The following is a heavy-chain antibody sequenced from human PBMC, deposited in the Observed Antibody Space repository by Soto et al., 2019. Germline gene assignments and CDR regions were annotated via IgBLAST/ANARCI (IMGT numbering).Heavy chain of an antibody. Sequence: SVKVSCKASGYTSIGYYIHWVRQAPGQGLEWMGWMNPNIGGTIYAQKFQGRATMTRDTSINTAYMDMDSLTSDDTAVYYCGMSRDWSPLPHYWG. CDR1: GYTSIGYY. V-gene: IGHV1-2*02. J-gene: IGHJ4*01. CDR2: MNPNIGGT. CDR3: GMSRDWSPLPHY. D-gene: IGHD3-9*01.